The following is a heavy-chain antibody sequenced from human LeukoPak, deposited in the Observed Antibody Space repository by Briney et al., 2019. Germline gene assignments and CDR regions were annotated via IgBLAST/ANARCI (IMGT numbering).Heavy chain of an antibody. J-gene: IGHJ5*02. CDR3: ARDGVGYCSSTSCFNWFDP. Sequence: ASVKVSFKASGYTFTSYGISWVRQAPGQGLEWMGWISAYNGNTNYAQKLQGRVTMTTDTSTSTAYMELRSLRSDDTAVYYCARDGVGYCSSTSCFNWFDPWGQGPLVTVSS. V-gene: IGHV1-18*01. CDR1: GYTFTSYG. D-gene: IGHD2-2*01. CDR2: ISAYNGNT.